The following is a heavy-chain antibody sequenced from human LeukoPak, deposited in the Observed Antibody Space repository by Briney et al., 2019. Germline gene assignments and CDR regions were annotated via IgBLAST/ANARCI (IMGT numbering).Heavy chain of an antibody. Sequence: ASVKVSCKTYGYTFTSFDINWVRQAAGQGLEWLGWMNPYTGKTGYAQKFQGRVTFTGDTSIRTAYMEVSSLTSEDTAVYYCARAPSPYYYDSSAYYSDYWGQGTLVTVSS. D-gene: IGHD3-22*01. CDR3: ARAPSPYYYDSSAYYSDY. V-gene: IGHV1-8*03. CDR2: MNPYTGKT. J-gene: IGHJ4*02. CDR1: GYTFTSFD.